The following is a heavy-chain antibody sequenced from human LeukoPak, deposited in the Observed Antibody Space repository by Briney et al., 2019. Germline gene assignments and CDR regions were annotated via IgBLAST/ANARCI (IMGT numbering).Heavy chain of an antibody. CDR1: GYTFNNYD. CDR2: INPNSGGT. CDR3: ASYDSSGYKLDDAFDI. Sequence: ASVKVSCKASGYTFNNYDINWLRQAPGQGLEWMGWINPNSGGTNYAQKFQGRVTMTRDTSISTAYMELSRLRSDDTAVYYCASYDSSGYKLDDAFDIWGQGTMVTVSS. V-gene: IGHV1-2*02. J-gene: IGHJ3*02. D-gene: IGHD3-22*01.